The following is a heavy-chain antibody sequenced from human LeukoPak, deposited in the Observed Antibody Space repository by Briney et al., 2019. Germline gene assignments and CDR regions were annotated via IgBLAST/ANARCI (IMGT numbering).Heavy chain of an antibody. CDR1: GLTVTNAW. J-gene: IGHJ4*02. CDR3: ATNWNDVVW. D-gene: IGHD1-20*01. V-gene: IGHV3-23*01. Sequence: PGGSLRLSCAASGLTVTNAWMNWVRQAPGKGLEWVSAISGSGGSTYYADSVKGRFTISRDNSKNTLYLQMNSLRAEDTAVYYCATNWNDVVWWGQGTLVTVSS. CDR2: ISGSGGST.